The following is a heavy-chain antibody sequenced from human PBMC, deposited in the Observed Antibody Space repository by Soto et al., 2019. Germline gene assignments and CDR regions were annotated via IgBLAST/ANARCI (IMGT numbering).Heavy chain of an antibody. D-gene: IGHD2-2*01. CDR3: ARVPEDYYYYYGMDV. J-gene: IGHJ6*02. CDR1: GFTFSSYS. Sequence: GGSLRLSCAASGFTFSSYSMNWVRQAPGKGLEWVSSISSSSSYIYYADPVKGRFTISRDNAKNSLYLQMNSLRAEDTAVYYCARVPEDYYYYYGMDVWGQGTTVTVSS. CDR2: ISSSSSYI. V-gene: IGHV3-21*01.